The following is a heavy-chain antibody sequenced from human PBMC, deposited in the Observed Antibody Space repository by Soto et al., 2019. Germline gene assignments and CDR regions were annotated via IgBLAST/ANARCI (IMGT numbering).Heavy chain of an antibody. CDR2: ISSSSSYI. D-gene: IGHD2-15*01. Sequence: GGSLRLSCAASGFTFSSYSMNWVRQAPGKGLEWVSSISSSSSYIYYADSVKGRFTISRDNAKNSLYLQMNSPRAEDTAVYYCARADVVVVAATYYYGMDVWGQGTTVTVSS. V-gene: IGHV3-21*01. CDR3: ARADVVVVAATYYYGMDV. J-gene: IGHJ6*02. CDR1: GFTFSSYS.